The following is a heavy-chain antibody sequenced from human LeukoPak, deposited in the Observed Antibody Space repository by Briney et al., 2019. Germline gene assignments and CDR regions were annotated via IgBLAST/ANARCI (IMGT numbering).Heavy chain of an antibody. D-gene: IGHD1-26*01. J-gene: IGHJ4*02. CDR2: IYTSGST. Sequence: SETLSLTCTVSGGSIYSYYWSWIRQPAGKGLEWIGRIYTSGSTNYNPSLKSRVTMSVDTSKNQFSLKLSSVTAADTAVYYCAREKEGATLTPFDYWGQGTLVTVSS. V-gene: IGHV4-4*07. CDR1: GGSIYSYY. CDR3: AREKEGATLTPFDY.